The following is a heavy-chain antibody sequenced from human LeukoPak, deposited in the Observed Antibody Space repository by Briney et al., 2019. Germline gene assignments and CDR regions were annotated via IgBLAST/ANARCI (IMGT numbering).Heavy chain of an antibody. D-gene: IGHD1-26*01. CDR1: GYSISNDYY. CDR2: IYHSGST. CDR3: ARRLVGANVFDY. Sequence: PSETLSLTCVVSGYSISNDYYWGWIRQPPGKGLEWIGSIYHSGSTYYNPSLKSRVTISVDTSKNQFSLKLSSVTAADTAVYYCARRLVGANVFDYWGQGTLVTVSS. J-gene: IGHJ4*02. V-gene: IGHV4-38-2*01.